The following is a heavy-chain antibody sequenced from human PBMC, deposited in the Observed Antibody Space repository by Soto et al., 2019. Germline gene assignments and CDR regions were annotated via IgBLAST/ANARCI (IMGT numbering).Heavy chain of an antibody. D-gene: IGHD3-22*01. J-gene: IGHJ6*02. Sequence: EVQLLESGGGLVQPGGSLRLSCAASGFTFSSYSMIWVRQAPGKGLEWVSAISGSGGTTYYADSVKGRFTISRDNSKITLYLQMNSLRAEGTAVYYCAKGGVGYYDSTGYYLYDYYGMDVWGQGTTVTVSS. CDR1: GFTFSSYS. CDR3: AKGGVGYYDSTGYYLYDYYGMDV. CDR2: ISGSGGTT. V-gene: IGHV3-23*01.